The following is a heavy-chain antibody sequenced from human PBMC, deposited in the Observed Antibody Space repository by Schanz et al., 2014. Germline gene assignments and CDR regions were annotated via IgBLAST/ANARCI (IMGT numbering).Heavy chain of an antibody. CDR3: ARHGGIPYYPMDV. V-gene: IGHV3-74*02. CDR2: IKSDGSST. J-gene: IGHJ6*02. CDR1: GFTFSSYW. D-gene: IGHD3-16*01. Sequence: EVQLVESGGGLVQPGGSLRLSCAASGFTFSSYWMHWVRQVPGKGLVWVSRIKSDGSSTSYADSVKGRFTISRDNSKNTLYLQMNSLRAEDTAVYYCARHGGIPYYPMDVWGQGTTVTVSS.